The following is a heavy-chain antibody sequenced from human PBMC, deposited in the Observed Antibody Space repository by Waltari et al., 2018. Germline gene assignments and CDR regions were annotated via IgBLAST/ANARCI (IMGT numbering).Heavy chain of an antibody. J-gene: IGHJ4*02. Sequence: EVQLVESGGGLIQPGGSLRLSCVASGVTVSNNYMTWLRQAPGKGLELVSLIESGGTTYYADSVRGRFTISRDGSKNTVYLQMNSLRAEDTAVYFCARNQVETALGYWGQGTLVTVSS. CDR1: GVTVSNNY. CDR3: ARNQVETALGY. CDR2: IESGGTT. V-gene: IGHV3-53*01. D-gene: IGHD2-21*02.